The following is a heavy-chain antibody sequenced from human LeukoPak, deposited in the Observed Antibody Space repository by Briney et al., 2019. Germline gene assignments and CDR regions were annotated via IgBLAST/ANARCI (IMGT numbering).Heavy chain of an antibody. Sequence: QPGGSLRLSCEASGFTFRSYAMSWVRQAPGKGLEWASVISDSGGSIYYADSVKGRFTISRDNSKNTLFLQMDSLRAEDTAIYFCAKEASGSGWYVDYWGQGILVTVSS. CDR3: AKEASGSGWYVDY. V-gene: IGHV3-23*01. CDR2: ISDSGGSI. CDR1: GFTFRSYA. J-gene: IGHJ4*02. D-gene: IGHD6-19*01.